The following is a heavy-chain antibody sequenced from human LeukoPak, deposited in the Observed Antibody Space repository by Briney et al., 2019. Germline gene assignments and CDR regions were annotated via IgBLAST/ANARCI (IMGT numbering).Heavy chain of an antibody. V-gene: IGHV5-51*01. CDR3: ARRSGHFQADYNFDY. J-gene: IGHJ4*02. CDR1: GYIFTNYW. CDR2: IYPGDSDT. D-gene: IGHD3-3*01. Sequence: GASLKISCKGSGYIFTNYWIAWVRQMPGKGLEWMGIIYPGDSDTRYSPSFQGQVTISADKSISTAYLHCSSLKASDTAMYYCARRSGHFQADYNFDYWGQGTLVTVSS.